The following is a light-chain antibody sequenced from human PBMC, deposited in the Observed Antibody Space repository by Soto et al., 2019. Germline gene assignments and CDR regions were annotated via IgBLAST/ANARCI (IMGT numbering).Light chain of an antibody. Sequence: QSALTQPASVSGSPGQSITISCTGTGSNIGTHNYVSWYEQQHPGKAPKLMIHEVSNRPSGVSDRFSGSKSGNTASLTISGLQAEDEADYYCSSYTRSNTLVFGTGTKVTVL. V-gene: IGLV2-14*01. CDR1: GSNIGTHNY. J-gene: IGLJ1*01. CDR2: EVS. CDR3: SSYTRSNTLV.